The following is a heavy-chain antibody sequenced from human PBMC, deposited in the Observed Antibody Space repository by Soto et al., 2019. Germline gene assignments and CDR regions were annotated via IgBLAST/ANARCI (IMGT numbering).Heavy chain of an antibody. J-gene: IGHJ6*02. CDR2: IYTSGST. D-gene: IGHD5-12*01. V-gene: IGHV4-4*07. CDR3: ADSAPQATNYYYDMDV. Sequence: PSETLSLTCTVSGGSISSYYWSWIRQPAGKGLEWIGRIYTSGSTNYNPSLKSRVTMSVDTSKNQFSLKLSSVTAADTAVYYCADSAPQATNYYYDMDVWGQGTTVTVSS. CDR1: GGSISSYY.